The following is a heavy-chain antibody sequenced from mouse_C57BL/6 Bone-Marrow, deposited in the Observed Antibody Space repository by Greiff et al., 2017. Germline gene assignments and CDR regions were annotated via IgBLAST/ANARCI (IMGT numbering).Heavy chain of an antibody. CDR3: ARHEAPCY. J-gene: IGHJ2*01. CDR1: GFTFSSYG. Sequence: EVQGVESGGDLVKPGGSLKLSCAASGFTFSSYGMSWVRQTPDKRLEWVATISSGGSYTYYPDSVKGRVTISRDNAKNTLYLQMSSLKSEDTAKYYGARHEAPCYWGQGTTLTVSS. CDR2: ISSGGSYT. V-gene: IGHV5-6*01.